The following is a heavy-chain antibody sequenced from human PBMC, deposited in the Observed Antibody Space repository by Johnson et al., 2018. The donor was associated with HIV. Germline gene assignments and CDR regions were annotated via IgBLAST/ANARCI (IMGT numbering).Heavy chain of an antibody. CDR2: IKSKTDGGTT. Sequence: VQLVESGGGLVKPGGSLRLSCGPSGFTVTNAWMNWVRQAPGTGLEWVGRIKSKTDGGTTDYAAPVKDRFTISRDDSTNTLYLQMNSLKIEDTAVYYCATDLFSLILEDDAFDTWGQGTMVTVSS. J-gene: IGHJ3*02. V-gene: IGHV3-15*01. CDR3: ATDLFSLILEDDAFDT. CDR1: GFTVTNAW.